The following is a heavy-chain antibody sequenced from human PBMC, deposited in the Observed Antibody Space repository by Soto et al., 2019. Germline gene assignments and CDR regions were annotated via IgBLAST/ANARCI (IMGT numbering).Heavy chain of an antibody. CDR3: AKDQGIAASHGID. D-gene: IGHD6-13*01. V-gene: IGHV3-30*18. J-gene: IGHJ3*01. CDR1: GFTFNNYG. CDR2: ISSDGSDK. Sequence: QVQLVESGGGVVQPGTSLILSCAASGFTFNNYGIHWVRQAPGTGLEWVAAISSDGSDKYYADSVKGRLTISRDNSKNTVYLQMHSLRAEDTAVYYCAKDQGIAASHGIDWGQGTMVTVSS.